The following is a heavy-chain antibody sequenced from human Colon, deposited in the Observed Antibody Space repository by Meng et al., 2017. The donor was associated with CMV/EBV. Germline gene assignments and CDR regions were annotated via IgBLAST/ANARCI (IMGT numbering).Heavy chain of an antibody. CDR3: VRDFSGYGMDV. J-gene: IGHJ6*02. Sequence: SETLSLTCSVSDGFINSDAFYWGWIRQPPGKGLEWIGSVYYSGTTYYNPSLKSRVTISLDTSKNQFSLKLTSVSAADTAIYYCVRDFSGYGMDVWGQGTTVTVSS. V-gene: IGHV4-39*07. CDR1: DGFINSDAFY. D-gene: IGHD3-10*01. CDR2: VYYSGTT.